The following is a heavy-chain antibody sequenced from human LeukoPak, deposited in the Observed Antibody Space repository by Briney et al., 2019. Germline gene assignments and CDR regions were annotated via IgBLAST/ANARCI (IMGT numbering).Heavy chain of an antibody. CDR3: AKDPRDHSYGWSWRYFDY. CDR1: GFTFSSYA. Sequence: GGSLRLSCAASGFTFSSYAMSWVRQAPGKGLEWVASIKEDGSEKYYVDSVKGRFTISRDNAKNSLYLQMNSLTAEDTAVYYCAKDPRDHSYGWSWRYFDYWGQGTLVTVSS. J-gene: IGHJ4*02. D-gene: IGHD5-18*01. CDR2: IKEDGSEK. V-gene: IGHV3-7*01.